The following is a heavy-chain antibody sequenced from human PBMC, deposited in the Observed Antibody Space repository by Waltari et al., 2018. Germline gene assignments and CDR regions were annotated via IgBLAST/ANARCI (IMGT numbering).Heavy chain of an antibody. Sequence: EVQLVESGGSLVQPGGSLRPSCIASGFPFRGHWMSGVRQATGKGLVWVSRIDSDGRSTSYADSVTGRFTISRDNAKNTLYLQMNTLRAEDTAVYYCTRAFVNIAARGMDVWGQGTTVTVSS. J-gene: IGHJ6*02. CDR3: TRAFVNIAARGMDV. V-gene: IGHV3-74*01. CDR2: IDSDGRST. D-gene: IGHD6-6*01. CDR1: GFPFRGHW.